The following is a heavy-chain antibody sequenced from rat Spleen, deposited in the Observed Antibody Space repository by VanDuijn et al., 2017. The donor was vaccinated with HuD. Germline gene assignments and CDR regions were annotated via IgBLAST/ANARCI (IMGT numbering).Heavy chain of an antibody. CDR3: ARHGPLLRVPRYYWYFDF. Sequence: EVQLVESGGGLVQPGRSMKLSCVASGFTFNNYWMTWVRQAPGMGLEWIASISNARGITYYPDSVKGRFTISRDNAKSTLYLKMNSLRSEDTATYYCARHGPLLRVPRYYWYFDFWGPGTMVTVSS. V-gene: IGHV5-31*01. CDR1: GFTFNNYW. J-gene: IGHJ1*01. D-gene: IGHD1-4*01. CDR2: ISNARGIT.